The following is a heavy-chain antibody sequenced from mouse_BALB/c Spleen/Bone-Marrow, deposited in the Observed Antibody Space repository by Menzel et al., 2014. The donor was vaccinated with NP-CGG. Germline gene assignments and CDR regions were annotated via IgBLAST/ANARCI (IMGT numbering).Heavy chain of an antibody. CDR3: ARSGNFFDY. V-gene: IGHV3-2*02. J-gene: IGHJ2*01. Sequence: EVKLVESGPGLVKPSQSLSLTCTVTGYSITSGFAWNWIQQFPGNNPEWMGYISSSGRTSYHPSLKGRISFTRDTSKNQSSLQLNAVTTEDTATDYGARSGNFFDYWGQGTTLTVSS. CDR2: ISSSGRT. D-gene: IGHD1-3*01. CDR1: GYSITSGFA.